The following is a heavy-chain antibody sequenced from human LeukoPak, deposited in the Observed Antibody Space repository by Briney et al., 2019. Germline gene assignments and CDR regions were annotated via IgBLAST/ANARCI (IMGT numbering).Heavy chain of an antibody. CDR1: GGSISSYY. V-gene: IGHV4-59*01. CDR3: ARGVAAAGTD. Sequence: SETLSLTCTVSGGSISSYYWSWIRQPPGKGLEWIGYIYYSGSTNYNPSLKSRVTISVGTSKNQFSLKLSSVTAADTAVYYCARGVAAAGTDWGQGTLVTVSS. J-gene: IGHJ4*02. CDR2: IYYSGST. D-gene: IGHD6-13*01.